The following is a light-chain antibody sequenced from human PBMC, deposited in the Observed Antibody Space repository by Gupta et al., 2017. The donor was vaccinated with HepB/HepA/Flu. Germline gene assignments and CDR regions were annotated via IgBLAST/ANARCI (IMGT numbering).Light chain of an antibody. Sequence: QSVLTQPPSASGTPGQRVTISCSGSSSNIGSNTVNWYQQLPGTAPKLLIYSNNQRPSGVPDRFSGSKSGTSASLAISGLQSEYEADYYCAAWDDSLNAHWVFCGGTKLTVL. J-gene: IGLJ3*02. CDR3: AAWDDSLNAHWV. V-gene: IGLV1-44*01. CDR2: SNN. CDR1: SSNIGSNT.